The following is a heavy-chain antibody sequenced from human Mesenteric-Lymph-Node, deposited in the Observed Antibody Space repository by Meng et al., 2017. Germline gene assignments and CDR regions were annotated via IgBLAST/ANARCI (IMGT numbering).Heavy chain of an antibody. D-gene: IGHD3-16*02. CDR3: ASGRLGELSFSG. Sequence: ESLKISCTVSGYSISSGYYWGWIRQPPGKGLEWIGSIYHSGSTYYNPSLKSRVTISVDTSKNQFSLKLSSVTAADTAVYYCASGRLGELSFSGWGQGTLVTVSS. J-gene: IGHJ4*02. CDR1: GYSISSGYY. CDR2: IYHSGST. V-gene: IGHV4-38-2*02.